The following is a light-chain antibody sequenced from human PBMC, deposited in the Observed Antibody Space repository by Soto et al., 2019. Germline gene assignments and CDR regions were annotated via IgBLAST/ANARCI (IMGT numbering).Light chain of an antibody. V-gene: IGKV1-12*01. CDR1: QAIGYW. J-gene: IGKJ4*01. CDR2: PAS. Sequence: DIQMTQSPSSVSASVGDRVTITCRASQAIGYWLAWYQQKPGKAPKLLIYPASNLQSGAPSRFSGCGSGTDFTLTISSLQPEDFAMYYCQPENSFPLTFGGGTKVEIK. CDR3: QPENSFPLT.